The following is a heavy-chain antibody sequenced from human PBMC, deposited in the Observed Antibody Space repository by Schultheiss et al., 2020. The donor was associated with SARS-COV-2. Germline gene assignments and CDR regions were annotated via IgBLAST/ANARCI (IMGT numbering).Heavy chain of an antibody. Sequence: GGSLRLSCAASGFTFSSYGMHWVRQAPGKGLEWVAVIWYDGSNKYYADSVKGRFTISRDNSKNTLYLQMNSLRAEDTAVYYCARSSAVTMYYYGMDVWGQGTTVTVSS. V-gene: IGHV3-33*01. J-gene: IGHJ6*02. CDR1: GFTFSSYG. CDR3: ARSSAVTMYYYGMDV. CDR2: IWYDGSNK. D-gene: IGHD4-17*01.